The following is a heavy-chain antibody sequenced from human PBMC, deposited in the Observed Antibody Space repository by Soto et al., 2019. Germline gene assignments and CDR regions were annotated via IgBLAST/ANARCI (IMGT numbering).Heavy chain of an antibody. V-gene: IGHV4-31*03. J-gene: IGHJ4*02. Sequence: PSETLSLTCTVSGGSISSGGYYWSWIRQHPGKGLEWIGYIYYSGSTYYNPSLKSRVTISVDTSKNQFSLKLSSVTAADTAVYYCARAWGHGAISYYFDYWGQGTLVTVSS. D-gene: IGHD2-2*02. CDR2: IYYSGST. CDR3: ARAWGHGAISYYFDY. CDR1: GGSISSGGYY.